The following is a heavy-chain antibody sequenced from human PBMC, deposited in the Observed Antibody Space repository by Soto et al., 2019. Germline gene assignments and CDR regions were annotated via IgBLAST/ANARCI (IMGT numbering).Heavy chain of an antibody. CDR3: ARGGPAYYGLDV. V-gene: IGHV4-59*01. CDR1: GGSISSYY. Sequence: SETLSLTCTVSGGSISSYYWSWIRQPPGKGLEWIGYIYYSGSTNYNPSLKSRVTISVDTSKNQFSLKLSSVTAADTAVYYCARGGPAYYGLDVWGQGATVTVSS. J-gene: IGHJ6*02. CDR2: IYYSGST.